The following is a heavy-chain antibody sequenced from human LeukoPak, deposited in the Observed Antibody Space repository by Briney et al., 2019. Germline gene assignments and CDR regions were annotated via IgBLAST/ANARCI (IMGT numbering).Heavy chain of an antibody. Sequence: GGSLRLSCAASGFTFRNYGMHWVRQAPGKGLEGVAVISYDGSNKYYTDSVKGRFTISRDNSKNTLYLQMNSLKTEDTAVYYCAKDRAHCSGGSCSYFDYWGQGTLVTVSS. D-gene: IGHD2-15*01. J-gene: IGHJ4*02. V-gene: IGHV3-30*18. CDR3: AKDRAHCSGGSCSYFDY. CDR2: ISYDGSNK. CDR1: GFTFRNYG.